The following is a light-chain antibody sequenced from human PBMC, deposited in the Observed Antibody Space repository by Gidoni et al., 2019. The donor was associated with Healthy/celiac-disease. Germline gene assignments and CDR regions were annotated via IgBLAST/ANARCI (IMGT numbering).Light chain of an antibody. Sequence: DIQMTQSPSTLSASVGDRVTITCRASQSISSWLAWYQQKPGKATKLLISKASSLESGVPSRFSGSGSGTEFTLTISSLQPDDFASYCCQQYNSYPLTFGGGTKVEIK. CDR3: QQYNSYPLT. CDR2: KAS. J-gene: IGKJ4*01. V-gene: IGKV1-5*03. CDR1: QSISSW.